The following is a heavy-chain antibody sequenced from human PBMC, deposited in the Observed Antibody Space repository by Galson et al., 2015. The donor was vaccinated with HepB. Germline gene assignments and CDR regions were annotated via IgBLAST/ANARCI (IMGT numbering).Heavy chain of an antibody. CDR3: ARDRSREAGMDV. Sequence: SVKVSCKASGYTFTNYDINWVRQATGQGLEWVGWMNPNSGNTGYAQKFQGRVTMTRITSTSTAYMELSSLTSEDRAVYSCARDRSREAGMDVWGQGTPVTVSS. J-gene: IGHJ6*02. CDR2: MNPNSGNT. D-gene: IGHD1-14*01. CDR1: GYTFTNYD. V-gene: IGHV1-8*01.